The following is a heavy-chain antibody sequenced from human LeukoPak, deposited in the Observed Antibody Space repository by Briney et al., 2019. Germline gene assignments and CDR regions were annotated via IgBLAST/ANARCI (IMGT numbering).Heavy chain of an antibody. D-gene: IGHD3-22*01. CDR3: ARNVDRHPRYDSSGYPLLRAFHI. J-gene: IGHJ3*02. V-gene: IGHV4-59*08. CDR1: GGSISSYY. Sequence: SETLSLTCTVSGGSISSYYWSWIRQPPGKGLEWIGYIYYSGSTNYNPSLKSRVTISVDTSKNQFSLKLSSVTAADTAVYYCARNVDRHPRYDSSGYPLLRAFHIWGQGTMVTVSS. CDR2: IYYSGST.